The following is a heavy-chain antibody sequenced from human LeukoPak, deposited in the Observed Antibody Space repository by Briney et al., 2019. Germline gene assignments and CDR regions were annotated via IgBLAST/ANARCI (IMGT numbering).Heavy chain of an antibody. CDR1: GFTFSSYA. J-gene: IGHJ6*03. Sequence: GGSLRLSCAASGFTFSSYAMHWVRQAPGKGLEYVSAISSNGGSTYYANSVKGRFTISRDNSKNTLYLQMGSLRAEDTAVYYCARFLGSGSHNYYYYYYMDVWGKGTTVTVSS. CDR3: ARFLGSGSHNYYYYYYMDV. D-gene: IGHD3-10*01. V-gene: IGHV3-64*01. CDR2: ISSNGGST.